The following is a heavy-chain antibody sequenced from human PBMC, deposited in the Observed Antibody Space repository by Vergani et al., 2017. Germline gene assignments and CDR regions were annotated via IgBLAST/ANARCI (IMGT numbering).Heavy chain of an antibody. V-gene: IGHV3-66*01. CDR3: ARDSLYGDYTPIYFDY. D-gene: IGHD4-17*01. CDR2: IYSGGST. CDR1: GFTVSSNY. Sequence: EVQLVESGGGLVQPGGSLRLSCAASGFTVSSNYMSWVRQAPGKGLEWVSVIYSGGSTYYADSVKGRFTISRDNSKNTLYLQMNSLRAEDTAVYYCARDSLYGDYTPIYFDYWGQGTLVTVSS. J-gene: IGHJ4*02.